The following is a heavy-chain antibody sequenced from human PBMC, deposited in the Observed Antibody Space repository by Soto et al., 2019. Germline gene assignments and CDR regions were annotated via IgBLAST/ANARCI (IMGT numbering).Heavy chain of an antibody. V-gene: IGHV1-2*02. CDR1: GYTFSDYY. Sequence: ASVKVSCKASGYTFSDYYIHWVRQAPGQGLEWMGWINPNSGGTKYAPKFQGGVTMTRDTSITTAYMELSRLRSGDTAVYYCARDPATAKPEGVDFWGQGTLVTVSS. CDR2: INPNSGGT. CDR3: ARDPATAKPEGVDF. J-gene: IGHJ4*02. D-gene: IGHD1-1*01.